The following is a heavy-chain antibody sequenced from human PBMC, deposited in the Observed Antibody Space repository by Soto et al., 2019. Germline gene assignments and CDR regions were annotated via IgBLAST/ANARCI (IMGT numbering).Heavy chain of an antibody. CDR3: ARVGTIPYYDFWSGQTNWFDP. CDR1: GYTFTSYY. D-gene: IGHD3-3*01. V-gene: IGHV1-46*01. Sequence: ASVKVSCKASGYTFTSYYMHWVRQAPGQGLEWMGIINPSGGSTSYAQKFQGRVTMTRDTSTSTVYMELSSLRSDDTAVYYCARVGTIPYYDFWSGQTNWFDPWGQGTLVTVSS. J-gene: IGHJ5*02. CDR2: INPSGGST.